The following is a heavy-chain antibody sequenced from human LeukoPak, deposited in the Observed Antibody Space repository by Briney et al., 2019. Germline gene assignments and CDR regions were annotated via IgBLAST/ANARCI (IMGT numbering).Heavy chain of an antibody. CDR1: GFTFSSYA. D-gene: IGHD3-22*01. V-gene: IGHV3-23*01. CDR2: ISGSAGST. CDR3: AKSYDSSGYYYFDY. Sequence: PGGSLRLSCAASGFTFSSYAMSWVRQAPGKGLEWVSAISGSAGSTYYADSVKDRFTISRDNSKNTLYLQMNSLRAEDTAVYYCAKSYDSSGYYYFDYWGQGTLVTVSS. J-gene: IGHJ4*02.